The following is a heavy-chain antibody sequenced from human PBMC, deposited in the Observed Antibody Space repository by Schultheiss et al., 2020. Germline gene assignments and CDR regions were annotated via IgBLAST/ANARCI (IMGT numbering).Heavy chain of an antibody. Sequence: SETLSLTCAVYGGSFSGYYWSWIRQPPGKGLEWIGSIYTSGSTNYNPSLKSRVTISVDTSKNQFSLKLSSVTAADTAVYYCARSETGGYYYYGMDVWGQGTTVTVSS. CDR3: ARSETGGYYYYGMDV. CDR2: IYTSGST. CDR1: GGSFSGYY. J-gene: IGHJ6*02. D-gene: IGHD7-27*01. V-gene: IGHV4-59*10.